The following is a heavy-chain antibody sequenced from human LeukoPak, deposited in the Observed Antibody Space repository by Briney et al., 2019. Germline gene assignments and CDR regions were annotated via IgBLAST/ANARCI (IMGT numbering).Heavy chain of an antibody. V-gene: IGHV3-23*01. CDR3: AKLRNGAGSDY. CDR2: ISGSGGST. Sequence: GGSLRLSCAASGFTFSGAWMHWVRQAPGKGLEWVSAISGSGGSTYYADSVKGRFTISRDNSKNTLYLQMNSLRAEDTAVYYCAKLRNGAGSDYWGQGTLVTVSS. CDR1: GFTFSGAW. J-gene: IGHJ4*02. D-gene: IGHD1-1*01.